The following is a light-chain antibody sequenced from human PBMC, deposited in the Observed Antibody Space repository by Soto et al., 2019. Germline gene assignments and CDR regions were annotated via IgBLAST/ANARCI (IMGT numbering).Light chain of an antibody. CDR1: QSVSSY. V-gene: IGKV3-11*01. J-gene: IGKJ5*01. Sequence: EIVLTQSPATLSLSPGERATLSCRASQSVSSYLAWYQQKPGQAPRLLIFDASNRATGIPARFSGSGSGTAFTHTISSRDPEDFAVYYCQQRSNWQITFGQGTRLEIK. CDR2: DAS. CDR3: QQRSNWQIT.